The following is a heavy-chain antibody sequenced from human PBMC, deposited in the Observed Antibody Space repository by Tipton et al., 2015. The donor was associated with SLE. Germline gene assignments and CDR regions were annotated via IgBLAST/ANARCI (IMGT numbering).Heavy chain of an antibody. V-gene: IGHV4-59*01. CDR1: GGSINDYY. J-gene: IGHJ4*02. CDR2: IYYTGTT. D-gene: IGHD3-3*01. Sequence: TLSLTCTVSGGSINDYYWTWIRQPPGKGLEWIGYIYYTGTTNYDPSLKSRVTISLDMSKNHFSLKLNSVTAADTAVYYCARVGSGYYFVEGFDYWGQGSLVTVSS. CDR3: ARVGSGYYFVEGFDY.